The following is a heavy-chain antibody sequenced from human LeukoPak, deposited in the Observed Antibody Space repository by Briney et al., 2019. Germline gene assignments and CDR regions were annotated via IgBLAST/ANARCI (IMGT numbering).Heavy chain of an antibody. Sequence: NPSETLSLTCTVSGGSISSYYWSWIRQPPGKGLEWIGYIYYSGSTNYNPSLKSRVTISVDTSKNQFSLKLSSVTAADTAVYYCARGTMIVLFDYWGQGTLVTVSS. CDR3: ARGTMIVLFDY. CDR2: IYYSGST. V-gene: IGHV4-59*01. J-gene: IGHJ4*02. CDR1: GGSISSYY. D-gene: IGHD3-22*01.